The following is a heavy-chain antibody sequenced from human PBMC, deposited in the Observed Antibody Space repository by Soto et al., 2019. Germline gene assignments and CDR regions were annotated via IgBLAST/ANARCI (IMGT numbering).Heavy chain of an antibody. D-gene: IGHD3-10*01. J-gene: IGHJ6*02. CDR1: GGSISSYY. V-gene: IGHV4-59*01. Sequence: SLTCTVSGGSISSYYWSWIRQPPGKGLEWIGYIYYSGSTNYNPSLKSRVTISVDTSKNQFSLKLSSVTAADTAVYYCARAPHYGSRFYYYGMDVRGQAT. CDR2: IYYSGST. CDR3: ARAPHYGSRFYYYGMDV.